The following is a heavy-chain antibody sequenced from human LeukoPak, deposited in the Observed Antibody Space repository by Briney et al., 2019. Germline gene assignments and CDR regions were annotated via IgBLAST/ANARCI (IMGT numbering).Heavy chain of an antibody. CDR1: GGSISSGSYY. Sequence: SQTLSLTCTVSGGSISSGSYYWSWIRQPAGKGLEWIGRIYTSGSTNYNPSLKSRVTISVDTSKNQFSLKLSSVIAADTAVYYCARGKQNAVDYWGQGILVTVSS. D-gene: IGHD1-1*01. CDR3: ARGKQNAVDY. V-gene: IGHV4-61*02. CDR2: IYTSGST. J-gene: IGHJ4*02.